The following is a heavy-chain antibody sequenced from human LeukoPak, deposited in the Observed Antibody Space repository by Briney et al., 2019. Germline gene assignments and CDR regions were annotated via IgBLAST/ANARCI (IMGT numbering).Heavy chain of an antibody. CDR1: GFTFSSYA. CDR2: ISYDGSNK. Sequence: PGGSLRLSCAASGFTFSSYAIHWVRQAPGKGLEWVAVISYDGSNKYYADSVKGRFTISRDNSKNTLFLQMNSLRTEDTAVYYCARDLHRLAMAGHFDYWGQGTLVTVSS. V-gene: IGHV3-30-3*01. D-gene: IGHD6-19*01. CDR3: ARDLHRLAMAGHFDY. J-gene: IGHJ4*02.